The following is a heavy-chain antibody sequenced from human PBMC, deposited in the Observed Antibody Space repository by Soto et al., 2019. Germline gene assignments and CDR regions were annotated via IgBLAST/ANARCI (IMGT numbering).Heavy chain of an antibody. CDR3: AKDPRWLPQNLWGY. CDR1: GFTFSSYA. Sequence: LRLSCAASGFTFSSYAMSWVRQAPGKGLERVSAISGSGGSTYYADSVKGRFTISRDNSKNTLYLQMNSLRAEDTGVYYCAKDPRWLPQNLWGYWGQGTLVTVSS. CDR2: ISGSGGST. V-gene: IGHV3-23*01. J-gene: IGHJ4*02. D-gene: IGHD3-16*01.